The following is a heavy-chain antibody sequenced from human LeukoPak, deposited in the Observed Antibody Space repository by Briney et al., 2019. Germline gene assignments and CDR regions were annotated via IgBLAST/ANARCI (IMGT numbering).Heavy chain of an antibody. V-gene: IGHV4-59*01. J-gene: IGHJ4*02. CDR1: GGSISGYY. Sequence: PSETLSLTCTVSGGSISGYYWSWIRRPPGKGLEYIGYIYYSGSTNYNPSLKSRVTISVDMSKNQFSLELSSVTAADTAVYYCARVETPGISGWPYYFDYWGQGTLVIVSS. CDR3: ARVETPGISGWPYYFDY. CDR2: IYYSGST. D-gene: IGHD6-19*01.